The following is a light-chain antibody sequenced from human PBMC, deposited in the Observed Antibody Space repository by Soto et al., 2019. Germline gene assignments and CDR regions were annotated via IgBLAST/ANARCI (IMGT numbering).Light chain of an antibody. Sequence: QSVLTQPASVSGSLGQSITISCTGTSSDIGAYNHVSWYQQHPGRAPKLMIYDVSNRPSGVSNRFSGSKSGNTASLTISGLHAEDEADYYCSSYTTTSTLYVFGIGTKVNVL. CDR3: SSYTTTSTLYV. V-gene: IGLV2-14*01. J-gene: IGLJ1*01. CDR2: DVS. CDR1: SSDIGAYNH.